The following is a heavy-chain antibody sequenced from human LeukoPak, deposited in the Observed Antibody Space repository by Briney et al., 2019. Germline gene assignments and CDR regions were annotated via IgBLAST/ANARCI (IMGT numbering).Heavy chain of an antibody. D-gene: IGHD2-2*01. V-gene: IGHV4-34*01. CDR2: INHSGST. J-gene: IGHJ4*02. CDR1: GGSFSGYY. Sequence: PSETLSLTCAVYGGSFSGYYWSWIRQPPGKGLEWIGKINHSGSTNYNPSLKSRVTISVDTSKNQFSLKLSSVTAADTAVYYCARVIVVVPAANYFDYWGQGTLVTVSS. CDR3: ARVIVVVPAANYFDY.